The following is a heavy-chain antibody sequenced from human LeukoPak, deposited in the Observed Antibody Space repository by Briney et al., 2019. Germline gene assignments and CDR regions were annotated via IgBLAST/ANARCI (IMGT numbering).Heavy chain of an antibody. D-gene: IGHD1-26*01. J-gene: IGHJ4*02. CDR2: IYTSGST. CDR3: ARDGYSGSYPGHYDY. CDR1: GGSISSYY. Sequence: SETLSLTRTVSGGSISSYYWSWIRQPAGKGLEWIGRIYTSGSTNYNPALKRRVPMPIDTSKNQFSLRLTSVTAADTAVYYCARDGYSGSYPGHYDYWGQGTLVTVSS. V-gene: IGHV4-4*07.